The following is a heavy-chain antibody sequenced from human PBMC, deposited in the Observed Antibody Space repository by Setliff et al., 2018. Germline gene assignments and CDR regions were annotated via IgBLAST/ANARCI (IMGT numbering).Heavy chain of an antibody. Sequence: SETLSLTCTVSGGSISSYYWSWIRQPPGKGLEWIGYIYYSGNTNYNPSLKSRVTISVDTSKNQFSLKLSSVTAADTAVYFCARDGLGAFSLRSMDVWGKGTTVTVSS. CDR1: GGSISSYY. CDR2: IYYSGNT. V-gene: IGHV4-59*01. D-gene: IGHD3-3*02. CDR3: ARDGLGAFSLRSMDV. J-gene: IGHJ6*04.